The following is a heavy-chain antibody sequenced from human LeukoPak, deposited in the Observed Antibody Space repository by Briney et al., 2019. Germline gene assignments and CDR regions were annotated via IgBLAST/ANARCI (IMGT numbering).Heavy chain of an antibody. V-gene: IGHV4-61*02. Sequence: PSETLSLTCTVSGGSISSGSYYWSWIRQPAGKGVEWIGRIYTSGSTNYNPSLKSRVTISVDTSKNQFSLKLSSVTAADTAVYYCARAKIPDTAPDYWGQGTLVTVSS. CDR3: ARAKIPDTAPDY. J-gene: IGHJ4*02. D-gene: IGHD5-18*01. CDR2: IYTSGST. CDR1: GGSISSGSYY.